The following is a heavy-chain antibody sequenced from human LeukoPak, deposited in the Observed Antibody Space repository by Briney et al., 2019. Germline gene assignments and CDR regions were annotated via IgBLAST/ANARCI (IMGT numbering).Heavy chain of an antibody. V-gene: IGHV4-59*01. Sequence: PSETLSLTCTVSGGSISSYYWSWIRQPPGKGLEWIGYIYYSGSTNYDPSLKSRVTISVDTSKNQFSLKLSSVTAADTAVYYCARSVEGYCSGGSCYSYYYYMDVWGKGTTVTVSS. CDR2: IYYSGST. D-gene: IGHD2-15*01. CDR3: ARSVEGYCSGGSCYSYYYYMDV. J-gene: IGHJ6*03. CDR1: GGSISSYY.